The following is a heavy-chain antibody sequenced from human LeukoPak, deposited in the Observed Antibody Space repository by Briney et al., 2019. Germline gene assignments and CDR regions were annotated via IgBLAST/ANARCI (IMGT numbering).Heavy chain of an antibody. CDR1: GGSLNGYY. D-gene: IGHD1-1*01. Sequence: KPSETLSLTCAVYGGSLNGYYWNWLPQSPGRGLEWIGEINQSGGTSYNPSLKSRVTISIDTSKNQFSLTLTSVTAADTAAYYCARRSSNLKVKYWGQGTLVTVSS. V-gene: IGHV4-34*01. CDR2: INQSGGT. CDR3: ARRSSNLKVKY. J-gene: IGHJ4*02.